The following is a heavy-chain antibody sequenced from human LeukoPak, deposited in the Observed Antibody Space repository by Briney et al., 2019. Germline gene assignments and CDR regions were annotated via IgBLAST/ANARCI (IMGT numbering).Heavy chain of an antibody. J-gene: IGHJ3*02. V-gene: IGHV3-48*01. CDR1: RFTFSDYA. Sequence: GGSLRLSCAASRFTFSDYAMNWVRQAPGKGLEWFSFINSNSRTIYYADSVKGRFTISRDNAKNSLYLQMDSLRAEDTGLYYCARDTWYSNSWLHAFDIWGRGTMVTVSS. CDR2: INSNSRTI. CDR3: ARDTWYSNSWLHAFDI. D-gene: IGHD6-13*01.